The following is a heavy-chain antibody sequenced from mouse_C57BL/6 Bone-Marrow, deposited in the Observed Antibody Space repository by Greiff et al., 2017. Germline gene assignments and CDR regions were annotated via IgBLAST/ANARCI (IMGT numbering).Heavy chain of an antibody. V-gene: IGHV2-9-1*01. CDR2: IWTGGGT. D-gene: IGHD3-2*02. J-gene: IGHJ3*01. Sequence: VKLMESGPGLVAPSQSLSITCTVSGFSLTSYALSWVRQPPGKGLEWLGVIWTGGGTNYNSALKSRLSISKDNSKSQVFLKMNSLQTDDTARYYVARLDSSGFAWVAYWGQGTLVTVSA. CDR1: GFSLTSYA. CDR3: ARLDSSGFAWVAY.